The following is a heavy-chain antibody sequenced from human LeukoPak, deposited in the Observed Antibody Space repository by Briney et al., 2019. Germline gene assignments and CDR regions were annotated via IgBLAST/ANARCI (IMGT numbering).Heavy chain of an antibody. CDR2: IYYSGST. V-gene: IGHV4-31*03. J-gene: IGHJ4*02. CDR1: GDSISSGAYY. CDR3: ARVSSGSDYFHYYFDF. Sequence: SETLSLTCTVSGDSISSGAYYWGWIRQHPGKGLEWIVYIYYSGSTYYNPSLKSRITISIDTSKNQFSLKLSPVTAADTAVYYCARVSSGSDYFHYYFDFWGQGTLVTVSS. D-gene: IGHD3-10*01.